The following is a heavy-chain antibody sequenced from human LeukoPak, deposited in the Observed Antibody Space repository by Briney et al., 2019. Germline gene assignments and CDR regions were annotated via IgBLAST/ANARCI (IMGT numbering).Heavy chain of an antibody. CDR1: GFTFSSYA. CDR2: ISGNGGTT. D-gene: IGHD6-13*01. J-gene: IGHJ5*02. V-gene: IGHV3-23*01. CDR3: VKGAAKFDP. Sequence: GGSLRLSCAASGFTFSSYAMSWVRQAPGKGLEWVLGISGNGGTTYYSNSVKGRFTISRDNSENTLYLQMNGLRAEDRAIYYCVKGAAKFDPWGQGTLVTVSS.